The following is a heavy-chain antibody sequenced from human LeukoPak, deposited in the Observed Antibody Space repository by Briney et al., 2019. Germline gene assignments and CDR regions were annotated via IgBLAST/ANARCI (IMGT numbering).Heavy chain of an antibody. Sequence: SVRVSCKASDYIFTVYNITWVRQAPGQGLEWMGRFSVYTGHTDFARNFQDRVTMTADTSTTTAYMELKSLRSDDTAVYYCARTPEKHIDYWGQGTLVTVSS. CDR1: DYIFTVYN. J-gene: IGHJ4*02. CDR2: FSVYTGHT. V-gene: IGHV1-18*01. CDR3: ARTPEKHIDY. D-gene: IGHD2-15*01.